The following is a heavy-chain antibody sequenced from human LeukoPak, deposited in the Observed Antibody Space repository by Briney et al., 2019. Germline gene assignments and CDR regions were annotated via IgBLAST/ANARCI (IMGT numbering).Heavy chain of an antibody. Sequence: PGGSLRLSCAASGFTFSSYSMNWVRQAPGKGLEWVSYISSSSSTIYYADSVKGRFTISRDNAKNSLYLQMNILRAEETAVYYCAKERSRGGDCLAYWGQGTLVTVSS. J-gene: IGHJ4*02. CDR3: AKERSRGGDCLAY. D-gene: IGHD2-21*02. CDR1: GFTFSSYS. CDR2: ISSSSSTI. V-gene: IGHV3-48*01.